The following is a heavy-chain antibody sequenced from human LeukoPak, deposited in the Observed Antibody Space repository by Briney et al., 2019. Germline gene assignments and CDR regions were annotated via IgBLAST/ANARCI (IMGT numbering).Heavy chain of an antibody. Sequence: GGSLRLSCAASAFTFTNSWMTWVRQAPGKGLEWVASIKDDGSEKHYVDSVKGRFIISRDNAQKSLYLQMSSLRGEDTAVYYCARAPSRYCSGGSCYGNAWGQGTLVAVSS. J-gene: IGHJ4*02. D-gene: IGHD2-15*01. CDR2: IKDDGSEK. V-gene: IGHV3-7*01. CDR3: ARAPSRYCSGGSCYGNA. CDR1: AFTFTNSW.